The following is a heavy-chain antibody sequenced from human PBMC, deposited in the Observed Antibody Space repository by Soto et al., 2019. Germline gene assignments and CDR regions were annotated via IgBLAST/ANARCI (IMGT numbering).Heavy chain of an antibody. CDR2: ISAYNGNT. CDR1: GYTFTSYG. J-gene: IGHJ6*02. CDR3: ARGAVAGDYYYSYGMDV. Sequence: QVQLVQSGAEVKKPGASVRVSCKASGYTFTSYGISWVRQAPGQGLEWMGWISAYNGNTKYAQILQGRVTMTTDTATSTAYMELRSLRSDDTAVYFCARGAVAGDYYYSYGMDVWGQGTTVTVSS. D-gene: IGHD6-19*01. V-gene: IGHV1-18*01.